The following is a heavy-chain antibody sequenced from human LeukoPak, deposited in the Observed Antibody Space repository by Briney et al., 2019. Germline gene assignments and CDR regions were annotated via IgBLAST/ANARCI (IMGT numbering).Heavy chain of an antibody. Sequence: SETLSLTCTVSGYSIRSHHWWGWIRQPPGNGLEWIGYIYFSGSVLDNPSLKSRVTLSVDKSKSQFSLRMTSVTAVDTAVYYCARTDSSGYDAFDVWGQGTMVTVSS. CDR3: ARTDSSGYDAFDV. J-gene: IGHJ3*01. V-gene: IGHV4-28*05. D-gene: IGHD3-22*01. CDR1: GYSIRSHHW. CDR2: IYFSGSV.